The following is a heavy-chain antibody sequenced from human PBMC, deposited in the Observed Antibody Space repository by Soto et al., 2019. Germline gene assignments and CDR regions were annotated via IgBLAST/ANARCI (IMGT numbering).Heavy chain of an antibody. CDR2: ISSNGGST. CDR3: ARAGRDGYYFDY. D-gene: IGHD3-10*01. J-gene: IGHJ4*02. Sequence: PGGSLRLSCTASGFTFISYAMHWVRQAPGKGLEYVSAISSNGGSTYYANSVKGRFTISRDDSKNTLYLQMGSLRAEDMAVYYCARAGRDGYYFDYWGQGTLVTVSS. CDR1: GFTFISYA. V-gene: IGHV3-64*01.